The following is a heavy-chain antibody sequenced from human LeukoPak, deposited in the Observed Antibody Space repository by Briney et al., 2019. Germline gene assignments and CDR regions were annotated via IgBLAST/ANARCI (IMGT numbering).Heavy chain of an antibody. J-gene: IGHJ4*02. D-gene: IGHD3-10*01. Sequence: PSETLSLTCAVYGGSFSGYYWSWIRQPPGKGLEWIGEINHSGSTNYNPSLKSRVTISVDTSKNQFSLKLSSVTAADTAVYYCARGPLDGEFQIRFDYWGQGTLVTVSS. CDR2: INHSGST. CDR1: GGSFSGYY. CDR3: ARGPLDGEFQIRFDY. V-gene: IGHV4-34*01.